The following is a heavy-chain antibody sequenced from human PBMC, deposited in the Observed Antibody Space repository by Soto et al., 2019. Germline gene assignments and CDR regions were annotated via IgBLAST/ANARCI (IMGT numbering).Heavy chain of an antibody. CDR1: GGTFSSYT. V-gene: IGHV1-69*02. CDR3: AXXXXXXXXXXXXXXXXX. CDR2: IIPILGIA. Sequence: QVQLVQSGAEVKKPGSSVKVSCKASGGTFSSYTISWVRQAPGQGLEWMGRIIPILGIANYAQKFQGRVTITADKSTSTGYMELSSLRSEETAVYYCAXXXXXXXXXXXXXXXXXXGQGTMVTVSS. J-gene: IGHJ3*01.